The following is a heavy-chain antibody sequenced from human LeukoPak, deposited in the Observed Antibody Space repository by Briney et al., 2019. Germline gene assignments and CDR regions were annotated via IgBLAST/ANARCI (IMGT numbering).Heavy chain of an antibody. CDR3: ARGGNYYFDY. CDR1: GFTFSTAW. V-gene: IGHV3-74*01. Sequence: PGGSLRLSCAASGFTFSTAWVHWVRQAPGKGLVWVSRINSDGRITNYADSVKGRFTISRDNAKNTLYLQMNSLTAEDTDVYYYARGGNYYFDYWGQGTLVTVSS. D-gene: IGHD4-23*01. CDR2: INSDGRIT. J-gene: IGHJ4*02.